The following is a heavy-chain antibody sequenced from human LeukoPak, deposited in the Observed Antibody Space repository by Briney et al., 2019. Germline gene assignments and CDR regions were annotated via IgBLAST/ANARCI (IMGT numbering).Heavy chain of an antibody. Sequence: GGSLRLSCAASGFTFSSYGMHWVRQAPGKGLEWVAVISYDGSNKYYADSVKGRFTISRDNSKNTLYLQMNSPRAEDTAVYYCAKDGELAHYYYYYYMDVWGKGTTVTVSS. V-gene: IGHV3-30*18. CDR2: ISYDGSNK. CDR1: GFTFSSYG. D-gene: IGHD1-26*01. CDR3: AKDGELAHYYYYYYMDV. J-gene: IGHJ6*03.